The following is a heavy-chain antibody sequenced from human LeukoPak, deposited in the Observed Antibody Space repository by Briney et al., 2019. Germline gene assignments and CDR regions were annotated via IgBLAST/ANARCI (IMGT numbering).Heavy chain of an antibody. V-gene: IGHV1-46*01. CDR1: GYTFTSYY. Sequence: ASVKVSCKASGYTFTSYYMHWVRQAPGQGLEWMGIINPSGGSTSYAQKFQGRVTMTRDMSTSTAYMELSSLRSEDTAVYYCAVEMATITELWGPFGYWGQGTLVTVSS. J-gene: IGHJ4*02. D-gene: IGHD5-24*01. CDR3: AVEMATITELWGPFGY. CDR2: INPSGGST.